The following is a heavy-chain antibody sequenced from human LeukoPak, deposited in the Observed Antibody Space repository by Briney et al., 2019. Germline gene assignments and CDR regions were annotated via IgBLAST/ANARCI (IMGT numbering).Heavy chain of an antibody. CDR1: GGSFSGYY. Sequence: SETLSLTCAVYGGSFSGYYWSWIRQPPGEGLEWIGEINHSGSTNYNPSLKSRVTISVDTSKNQFSLKLSSVTAADTAVYYCAREAQYSSALTHNDYWSQGTLVTVSS. V-gene: IGHV4-34*01. J-gene: IGHJ4*02. D-gene: IGHD6-19*01. CDR2: INHSGST. CDR3: AREAQYSSALTHNDY.